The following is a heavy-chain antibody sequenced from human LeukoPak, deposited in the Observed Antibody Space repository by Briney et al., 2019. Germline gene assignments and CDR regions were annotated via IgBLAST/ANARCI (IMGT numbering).Heavy chain of an antibody. CDR1: GDSFSSHY. CDR3: ARDLVTVTKGFDI. CDR2: TSHIGRT. J-gene: IGHJ3*02. D-gene: IGHD4-17*01. Sequence: KSSETLSLTCAVSGDSFSSHYWTWMRQSPGTGLEWIGYTSHIGRTNYNPSLKSRVTISIDTSKNQFSLKLRSVTAADTAVYYCARDLVTVTKGFDIWGQGTMVSVSS. V-gene: IGHV4-59*11.